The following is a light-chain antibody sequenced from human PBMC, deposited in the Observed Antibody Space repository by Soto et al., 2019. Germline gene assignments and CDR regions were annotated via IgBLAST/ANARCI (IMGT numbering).Light chain of an antibody. Sequence: QSVLTQPASVSGSPGQSITISCTGTSSDVGSYVSWYQQHPDKAPKLMIYEVSNRPSGVSNRFSGSKSGNTASLTISWPQAADEADHYCSSHASSSTLYVFGTGTKVTVL. CDR1: SSDVGSY. V-gene: IGLV2-14*01. CDR3: SSHASSSTLYV. J-gene: IGLJ1*01. CDR2: EVS.